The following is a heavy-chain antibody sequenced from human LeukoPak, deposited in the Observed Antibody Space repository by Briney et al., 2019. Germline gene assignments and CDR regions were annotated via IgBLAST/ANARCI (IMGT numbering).Heavy chain of an antibody. CDR1: GGSFSGYY. V-gene: IGHV4-34*01. Sequence: SETLSLTCAVYGGSFSGYYWSWIRQPPGKGLEWIGEINHSGSTNYNPSLKSRVTISVDTSKNQFSLKLSSVTVADTAVYYCARVDGSGSYQYYFDYWGQGTLVTVSS. D-gene: IGHD3-10*01. J-gene: IGHJ4*02. CDR3: ARVDGSGSYQYYFDY. CDR2: INHSGST.